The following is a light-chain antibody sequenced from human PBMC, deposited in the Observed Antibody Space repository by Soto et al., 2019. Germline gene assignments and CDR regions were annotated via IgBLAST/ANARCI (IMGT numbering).Light chain of an antibody. J-gene: IGKJ2*01. Sequence: DIVMTQSPDSLAVSLGERATINCKSSQSVLYSSNNKKYLAWYQQKPGQPPKLLIYWASTRESGVPDRFSGSGSGTDFTLTISSLQAEDVAVYYCQQYYSTPQDTFGQGTKLEIK. V-gene: IGKV4-1*01. CDR3: QQYYSTPQDT. CDR2: WAS. CDR1: QSVLYSSNNKKY.